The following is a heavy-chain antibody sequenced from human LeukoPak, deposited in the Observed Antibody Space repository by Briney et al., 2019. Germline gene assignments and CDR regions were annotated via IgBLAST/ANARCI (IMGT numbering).Heavy chain of an antibody. CDR1: GYSLSSGYY. Sequence: SETLSLTCTVSGYSLSSGYYWGWIRPPPGKGLEWIGIIYHSGSTYYNPSLKSRVTISVDTSKNQFSLKLSSVTAADTAVYYCASEFTTGGAFDIWGQGTMVTVSS. CDR3: ASEFTTGGAFDI. V-gene: IGHV4-38-2*02. J-gene: IGHJ3*02. D-gene: IGHD3-22*01. CDR2: IYHSGST.